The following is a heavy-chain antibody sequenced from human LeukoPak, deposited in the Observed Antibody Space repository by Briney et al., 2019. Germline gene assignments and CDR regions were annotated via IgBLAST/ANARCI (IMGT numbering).Heavy chain of an antibody. CDR1: GASISSHY. D-gene: IGHD1-26*01. Sequence: PSETLSLTCTVSGASISSHYWSWIRQPPGKGLEWIGYISYSGSTNYNPSLKSRVIISVDTSKTHFSLNPSSVTAADTAFYYCARHRVSGSSYSALDYWGQGTLVSVSS. CDR2: ISYSGST. J-gene: IGHJ4*02. V-gene: IGHV4-59*08. CDR3: ARHRVSGSSYSALDY.